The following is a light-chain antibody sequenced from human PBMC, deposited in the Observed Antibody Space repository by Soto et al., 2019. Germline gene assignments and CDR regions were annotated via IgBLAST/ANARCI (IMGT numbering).Light chain of an antibody. CDR1: SSDVGSYNL. CDR3: CSYAGSSTLAV. J-gene: IGLJ7*01. V-gene: IGLV2-23*02. CDR2: EVS. Sequence: ALTQPASVSGSPGQSITISCTGTSSDVGSYNLVSWYQQHPTKAPKLMIYEVSKRPSGVSNRFSGSKSDNTASLTISGLQAEDEADYYCCSYAGSSTLAVFGGGTQLTVL.